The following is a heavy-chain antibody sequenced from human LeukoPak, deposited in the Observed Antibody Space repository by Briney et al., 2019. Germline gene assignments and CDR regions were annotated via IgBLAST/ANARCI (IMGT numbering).Heavy chain of an antibody. V-gene: IGHV3-30*02. J-gene: IGHJ4*02. CDR2: IRYDGSNK. CDR3: AKVWDDSSGYLQYYFDY. CDR1: GFTFSSYG. D-gene: IGHD3-22*01. Sequence: GGSLRLSCAASGFTFSSYGMHWVRQAPGKGLEWVAFIRYDGSNKYYADSVKGRFTISRDNSKNTLYLQMNSLRAEDRAVYYCAKVWDDSSGYLQYYFDYWGQGTLVTVSS.